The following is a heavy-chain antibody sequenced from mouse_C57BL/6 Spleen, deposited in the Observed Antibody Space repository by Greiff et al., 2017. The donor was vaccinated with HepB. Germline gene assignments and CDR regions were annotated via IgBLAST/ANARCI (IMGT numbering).Heavy chain of an antibody. CDR3: ARNPTYGHYFDY. V-gene: IGHV1-64*01. CDR2: IHPNSGST. Sequence: QVQLQQPGAELVKPGASVKLSCKASGYTFTSYWMHWVKQRPGQSLEWIGMIHPNSGSTNYNEKFKSKATLTVDKSSSTAYMQLSSLTSEDSAVYYCARNPTYGHYFDYWGQGTTLTVSS. CDR1: GYTFTSYW. D-gene: IGHD5-5*01. J-gene: IGHJ2*01.